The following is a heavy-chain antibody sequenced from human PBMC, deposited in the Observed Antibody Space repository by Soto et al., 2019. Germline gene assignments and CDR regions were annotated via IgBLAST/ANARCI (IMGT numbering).Heavy chain of an antibody. CDR1: GGSISSGGYY. Sequence: QVQLQESGPGLVKPSQTLSLTCTVSGGSISSGGYYWSWIRQHPGKGLEWIGYIYYSGSTYYNPSLTSRVTISVDTSKNQFSLKLSSVTAADTAVYYCARCSGGTCYASYAFDIWGQGTMVTVSS. D-gene: IGHD2-15*01. CDR2: IYYSGST. J-gene: IGHJ3*02. CDR3: ARCSGGTCYASYAFDI. V-gene: IGHV4-31*03.